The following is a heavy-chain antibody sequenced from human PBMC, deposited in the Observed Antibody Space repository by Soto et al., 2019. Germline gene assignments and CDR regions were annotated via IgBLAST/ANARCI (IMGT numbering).Heavy chain of an antibody. CDR2: ISWNSGSI. V-gene: IGHV3-9*01. J-gene: IGHJ4*02. CDR3: AKDKGVAATGLVDY. D-gene: IGHD6-13*01. CDR1: GFTFDDYA. Sequence: GGSLRLSCAASGFTFDDYAMHWVRQAPGKGLEWVSGISWNSGSIGYADSVKGRFTISRDNAKNSLYLQMNSLRTEDTALYYCAKDKGVAATGLVDYWGQGTLVTVSS.